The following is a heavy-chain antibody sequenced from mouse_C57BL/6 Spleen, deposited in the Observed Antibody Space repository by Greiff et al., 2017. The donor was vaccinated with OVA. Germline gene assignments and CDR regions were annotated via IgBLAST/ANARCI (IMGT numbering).Heavy chain of an antibody. V-gene: IGHV3-1*01. CDR1: GYSITSGYD. J-gene: IGHJ3*01. CDR3: ARGGSGYLAWFAY. Sequence: EVKLMESGPGMVKPSQSLSLTCTVTGYSITSGYDWHWIRHFPGNKLEWMGYISYSGSTNYNPSLKSRISITHDTSKNHFFLKLNSVTTEDTATYYCARGGSGYLAWFAYWGQGTLVTVSA. CDR2: ISYSGST. D-gene: IGHD3-2*02.